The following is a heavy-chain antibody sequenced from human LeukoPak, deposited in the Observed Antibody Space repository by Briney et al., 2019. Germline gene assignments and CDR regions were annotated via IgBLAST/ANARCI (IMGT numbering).Heavy chain of an antibody. V-gene: IGHV4-59*08. J-gene: IGHJ4*02. Sequence: SETLSLTCTVSGASITSSYWAWIRQPPGRGLEWIGHIYNNGGAKYNPSLKSRISISLDTSKSQFSLTLTSVTAADTAVYFCARHFYYDRLDEWGQGTLVTVSS. CDR3: ARHFYYDRLDE. CDR1: GASITSSY. CDR2: IYNNGGA. D-gene: IGHD3-22*01.